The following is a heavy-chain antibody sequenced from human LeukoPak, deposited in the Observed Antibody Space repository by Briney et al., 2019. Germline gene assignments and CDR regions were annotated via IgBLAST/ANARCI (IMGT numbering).Heavy chain of an antibody. Sequence: TGGSLRLSCAASGFTFSSYSMNWVRQAPGKGLEWVSYISSSSSTIYYADSVKGRFTISRDNAKNSLYLQMNSLRAEDTAVYYCARDPKPGDWNYGIDYWGQGTLVTVSS. CDR2: ISSSSSTI. J-gene: IGHJ4*02. V-gene: IGHV3-48*01. D-gene: IGHD1-7*01. CDR1: GFTFSSYS. CDR3: ARDPKPGDWNYGIDY.